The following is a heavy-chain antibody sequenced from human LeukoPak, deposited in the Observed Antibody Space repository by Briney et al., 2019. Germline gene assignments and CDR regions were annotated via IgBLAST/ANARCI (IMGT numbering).Heavy chain of an antibody. CDR3: ATTGYGDYYLDY. CDR2: TSDNGGIT. CDR1: GFTFSNYA. D-gene: IGHD4-17*01. Sequence: PGGSLRLSCAASGFTFSNYAMSWVRQAPGKGLEWVSTTSDNGGITFSADSVKGRFTISRDNSKNTMYLQMNSLRAEDTAVYYCATTGYGDYYLDYWGQGTLVTVSS. V-gene: IGHV3-23*01. J-gene: IGHJ4*02.